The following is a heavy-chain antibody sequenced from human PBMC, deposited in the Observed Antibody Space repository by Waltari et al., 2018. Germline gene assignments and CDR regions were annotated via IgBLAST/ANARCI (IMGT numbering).Heavy chain of an antibody. CDR3: ARVAGGRARAYQD. CDR2: INPSGGRT. J-gene: IGHJ4*02. D-gene: IGHD2-2*01. V-gene: IGHV1-46*03. CDR1: GYTFTSYY. Sequence: QVQLVQSGAEVKKPGASVKVSCKASGYTFTSYYMHWVRQAPGQGLEWMGIINPSGGRTSNVLKFQGRGTMTSDTSTSTVYMGLSSLRSEDTAVYYCARVAGGRARAYQDWGQGTLVTVSS.